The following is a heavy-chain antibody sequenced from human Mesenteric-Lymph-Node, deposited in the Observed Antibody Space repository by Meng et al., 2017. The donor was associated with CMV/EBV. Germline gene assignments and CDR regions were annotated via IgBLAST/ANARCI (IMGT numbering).Heavy chain of an antibody. Sequence: GESLKISCAASGFTFSNYSMNWVRQAPGKGLEWVSSIDSSSRYISYADSVNGRFTISRDNAKNSLYLQMNSLRVEDTAVYYCAKDHPVFDCWGQGTLVTVSS. J-gene: IGHJ4*02. CDR2: IDSSSRYI. V-gene: IGHV3-21*01. CDR1: GFTFSNYS. CDR3: AKDHPVFDC.